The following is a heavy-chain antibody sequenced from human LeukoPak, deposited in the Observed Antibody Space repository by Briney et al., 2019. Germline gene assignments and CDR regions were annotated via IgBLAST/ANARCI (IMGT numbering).Heavy chain of an antibody. CDR1: GGSFSGYY. J-gene: IGHJ3*02. CDR3: ARSLPNDYGDNAFDI. D-gene: IGHD4-17*01. CDR2: INHSGST. V-gene: IGHV4-34*01. Sequence: LETLSLTCAVYGGSFSGYYWSWIRQPPGKGLEWMGEINHSGSTNYNPSLKSRVTISVDTSKNQFSLKLSSVTAADTAVYYRARSLPNDYGDNAFDIWGQGTMVTVSS.